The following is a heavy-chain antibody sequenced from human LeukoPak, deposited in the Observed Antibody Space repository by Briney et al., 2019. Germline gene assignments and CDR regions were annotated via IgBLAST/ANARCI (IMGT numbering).Heavy chain of an antibody. CDR3: ASASPYYYGIDV. V-gene: IGHV3-7*01. CDR1: GFTSSSSW. Sequence: GRSLRLSCAASGFTSSSSWMSWVRQAPGKGLEWVANIKQDGSEKYYVDSVKGRFTISRDNAKNSLYLQMNSLRAEDTAVYYCASASPYYYGIDVWGQGTTVTVSS. CDR2: IKQDGSEK. J-gene: IGHJ6*02.